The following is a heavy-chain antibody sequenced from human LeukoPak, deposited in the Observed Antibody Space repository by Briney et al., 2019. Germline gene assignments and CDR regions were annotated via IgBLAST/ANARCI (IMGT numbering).Heavy chain of an antibody. CDR1: GGSISSSSYY. V-gene: IGHV4-39*01. Sequence: SETLSLTCTVSGGSISSSSYYWGWIRQPPGRGLEWIGEINHSGSTNYNPSLKSRVTISVDTSKNQFSLKLSSVTAADTAVYYCARARYCSSTSCYTDWFDPWGQGTLVTVSS. J-gene: IGHJ5*02. D-gene: IGHD2-2*02. CDR3: ARARYCSSTSCYTDWFDP. CDR2: INHSGST.